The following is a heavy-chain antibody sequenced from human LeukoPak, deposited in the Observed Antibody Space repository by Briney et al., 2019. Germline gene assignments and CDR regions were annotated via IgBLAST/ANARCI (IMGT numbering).Heavy chain of an antibody. J-gene: IGHJ3*02. Sequence: GGSLRLSCAASGFTVSSNYMSWVRQAPGKGLEWVSVIYSGGSTYYADSVKGRFTISRHNSKNTLYLQMNSLRAEGTAVYYCARTRRDYDYVWGSYRNDAFDIWGQGTMVTVSS. CDR2: IYSGGST. V-gene: IGHV3-53*04. D-gene: IGHD3-16*02. CDR3: ARTRRDYDYVWGSYRNDAFDI. CDR1: GFTVSSNY.